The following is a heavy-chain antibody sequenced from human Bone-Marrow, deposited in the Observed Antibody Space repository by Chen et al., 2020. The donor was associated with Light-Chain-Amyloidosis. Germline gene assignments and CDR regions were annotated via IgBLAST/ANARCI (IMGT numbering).Heavy chain of an antibody. CDR3: AGDNSFGGRKVFATRIDF. CDR2: INPKGGGT. V-gene: IGHV1-2*02. D-gene: IGHD2-21*01. Sequence: QVQLVQSGVEVKKPGASVRVSRRASGYPFTDYYIHWVRQAPGQGLEWMGMINPKGGGTDYAQKFQGKGSMTRDTSISTAYLGLSRLGSDDTAVFYCAGDNSFGGRKVFATRIDFWGQGTLVTVSS. CDR1: GYPFTDYY. J-gene: IGHJ4*02.